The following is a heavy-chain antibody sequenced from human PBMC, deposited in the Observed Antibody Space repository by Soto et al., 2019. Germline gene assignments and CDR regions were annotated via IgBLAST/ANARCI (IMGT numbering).Heavy chain of an antibody. CDR2: IWYDGSNK. Sequence: QVQLVESGGGVVQPGRSLRLSCAASGFTFSSYGMHWVRQAPGKGQEWVAVIWYDGSNKYYADSVKGRFTISRDNSKNTLYLQMNSLRAEDTAVYYCARDGSPDIVVVPAAIPVGYYYYGMDVWGQGTTVTVSS. J-gene: IGHJ6*02. CDR1: GFTFSSYG. CDR3: ARDGSPDIVVVPAAIPVGYYYYGMDV. V-gene: IGHV3-33*01. D-gene: IGHD2-2*02.